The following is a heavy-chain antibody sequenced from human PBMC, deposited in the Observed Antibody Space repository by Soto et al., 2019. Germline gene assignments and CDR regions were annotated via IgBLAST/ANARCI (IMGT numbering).Heavy chain of an antibody. CDR1: GFTFSSYS. Sequence: PGGSLRLSCAASGFTFSSYSMNWVRQAPGKGLEWVSSISSSSSYIYYADSVKGRFTISRDNAKNSLYLQMNSLRAEDTAVYYCARDRRSWGNHPSFDERGQGTPVTVSS. D-gene: IGHD6-13*01. J-gene: IGHJ4*02. V-gene: IGHV3-21*01. CDR3: ARDRRSWGNHPSFDE. CDR2: ISSSSSYI.